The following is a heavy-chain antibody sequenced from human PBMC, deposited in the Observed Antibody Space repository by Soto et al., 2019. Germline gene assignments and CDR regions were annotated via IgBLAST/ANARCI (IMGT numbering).Heavy chain of an antibody. CDR2: IYYRGST. J-gene: IGHJ4*02. CDR1: GGSISSGGYY. V-gene: IGHV4-31*03. CDR3: ARKYCSSTRCYEYFDY. D-gene: IGHD2-2*01. Sequence: QVQLQESGPGLVKSSQTLSLTCTVSGGSISSGGYYWSWIRQHPGQGLEWIGHIYYRGSTYYNPSLKSRVTISVDTSKNQLSLKLSSVTAADTAVYYCARKYCSSTRCYEYFDYWGQGTLVSVSS.